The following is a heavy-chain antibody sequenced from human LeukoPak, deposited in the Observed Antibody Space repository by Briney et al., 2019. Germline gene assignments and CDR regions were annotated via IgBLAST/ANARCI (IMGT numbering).Heavy chain of an antibody. CDR1: GFPFGSYV. J-gene: IGHJ4*02. CDR3: ARDHDWAFDL. CDR2: INHNAEMI. D-gene: IGHD3-9*01. V-gene: IGHV3-48*02. Sequence: PGGSLRLSCEASGFPFGSYVMSWVRQAPGKGLEWIAYINHNAEMIFYPDFLKGRFTISRDNAKNSLYLQMNALRYEDTAIYYCARDHDWAFDLWGQGTLVTVSS.